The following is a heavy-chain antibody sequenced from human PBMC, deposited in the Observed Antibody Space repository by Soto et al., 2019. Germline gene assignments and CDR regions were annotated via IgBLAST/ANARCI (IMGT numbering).Heavy chain of an antibody. D-gene: IGHD5-12*01. Sequence: QVQLQQWGAGLLKPSETLSLTCAVYGGSFSGYYWSWIRQPPGKGLEWIGEINHSGSTNYNPSLKSRVPISADPSKNPFSLKLSSVTAEDTAVYYCARGREATRNFDYWGQGTLVTVSS. CDR1: GGSFSGYY. J-gene: IGHJ4*02. CDR2: INHSGST. CDR3: ARGREATRNFDY. V-gene: IGHV4-34*01.